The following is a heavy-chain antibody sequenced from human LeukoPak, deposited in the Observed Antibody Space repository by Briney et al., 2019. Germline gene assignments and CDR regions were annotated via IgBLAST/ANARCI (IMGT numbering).Heavy chain of an antibody. J-gene: IGHJ4*02. D-gene: IGHD7-27*01. V-gene: IGHV3-23*01. CDR1: GFTFSTYT. CDR3: AIDPNWGTHS. CDR2: IGSSGGGI. Sequence: RGSLRLSCAASGFTFSTYTMYWVRHPPGKRLEWVSIIGSSGGGIHYADSVKGRFTISRDNSKNALYLQMNSLRVEDTAVYYCAIDPNWGTHSWGQGVLVTVSS.